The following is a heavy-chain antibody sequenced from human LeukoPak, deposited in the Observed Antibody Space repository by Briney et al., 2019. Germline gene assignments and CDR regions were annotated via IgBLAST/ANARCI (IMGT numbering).Heavy chain of an antibody. V-gene: IGHV3-23*01. J-gene: IGHJ4*02. Sequence: GGSLRLSCAASGFTFSDYAMSWVRQAPRKGLEWVSTISGGGGNTYYADSVKGRFTISRDTSKNTLYLQMNSLRAEDTAVYSCAKEFGYCSGGSCYSIGYFDYWGQGTLVTVSS. CDR3: AKEFGYCSGGSCYSIGYFDY. CDR1: GFTFSDYA. D-gene: IGHD2-15*01. CDR2: ISGGGGNT.